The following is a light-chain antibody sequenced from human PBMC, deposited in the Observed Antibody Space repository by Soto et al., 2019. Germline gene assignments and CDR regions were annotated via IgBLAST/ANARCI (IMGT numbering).Light chain of an antibody. V-gene: IGLV2-14*01. Sequence: QSVLTQPASVSGSPGQSITISCIGTNSDVGGYDYVSWYQQHPGKAPKLMIYEVSHRPSGVSNRFSGSRSGNTASLTISGLQAEDEADYYCSSYTSSTTLGVFGGGTKLTVL. CDR3: SSYTSSTTLGV. CDR2: EVS. J-gene: IGLJ3*02. CDR1: NSDVGGYDY.